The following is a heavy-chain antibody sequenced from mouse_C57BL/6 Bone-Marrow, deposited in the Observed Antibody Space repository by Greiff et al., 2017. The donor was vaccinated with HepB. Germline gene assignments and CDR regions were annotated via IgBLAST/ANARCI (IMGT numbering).Heavy chain of an antibody. CDR1: GFTFSSYG. Sequence: DVKLVESGGDLVKPGGSLKLSCAASGFTFSSYGMSWVRQTPDKRLEWVATISRGGSYTYYPDSVKGRFTISRDNAKNTLYLQMSSLKSEDTAMYYCARRGIPYYYAMDFWGQGTSVTVSS. CDR3: ARRGIPYYYAMDF. V-gene: IGHV5-6*02. CDR2: ISRGGSYT. J-gene: IGHJ4*01.